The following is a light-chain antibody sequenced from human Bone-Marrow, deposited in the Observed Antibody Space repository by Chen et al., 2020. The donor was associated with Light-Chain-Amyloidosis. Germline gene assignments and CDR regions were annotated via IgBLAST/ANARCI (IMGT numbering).Light chain of an antibody. Sequence: SYDLTQQPSVSVSPGTPARITCSGDDLPTKYAYWYQQKPGQAPVLVIHRDTERPSGISERFSGSSSGTTATLTISGVQAEDEADYHCQSADSSGTYEVIFGGGTKLTVL. CDR3: QSADSSGTYEVI. V-gene: IGLV3-25*03. J-gene: IGLJ2*01. CDR2: RDT. CDR1: DLPTKY.